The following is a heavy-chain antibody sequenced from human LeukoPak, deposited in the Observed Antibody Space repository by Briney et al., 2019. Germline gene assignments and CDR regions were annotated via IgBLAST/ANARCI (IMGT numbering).Heavy chain of an antibody. CDR1: GGSISSGGYY. V-gene: IGHV4-39*01. CDR3: ARHRGRVGVRGY. J-gene: IGHJ4*02. Sequence: PSETLSLTCTVSGGSISSGGYYWGWIRQPPGKGLEWIGSIYYTGSTYYNPSLKSRVTISQDTSRNHFSLKLTSVTAADTAIYYCARHRGRVGVRGYWGQGTLVTVSS. D-gene: IGHD1-26*01. CDR2: IYYTGST.